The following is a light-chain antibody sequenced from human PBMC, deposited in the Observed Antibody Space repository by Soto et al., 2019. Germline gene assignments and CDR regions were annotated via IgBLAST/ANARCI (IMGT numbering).Light chain of an antibody. CDR3: SSYTSSSTLV. J-gene: IGLJ2*01. CDR2: DVS. CDR1: SSDVGSYNF. Sequence: SALTQPASVSGSPGQSITISCTGTSSDVGSYNFVSWYQQHPGKAPKLMIYDVSYRPSGVSNRFSGSKSGNTASLTISGLQTEDEADYYCSSYTSSSTLVFGGGTKLTVL. V-gene: IGLV2-14*01.